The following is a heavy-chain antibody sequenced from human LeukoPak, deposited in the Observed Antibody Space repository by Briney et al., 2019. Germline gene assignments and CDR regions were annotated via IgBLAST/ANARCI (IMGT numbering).Heavy chain of an antibody. Sequence: GGSLRLSCAASGFTFSNYLMSWVRQAPGGGLEWVANIKQDGSESYYVDSVKGRFTISRDNAKNSLYLQMNSLRAEDTAVYYCARAGRLQYGDYVAFDYWGQGTLVTVSS. D-gene: IGHD4-17*01. CDR3: ARAGRLQYGDYVAFDY. CDR2: IKQDGSES. J-gene: IGHJ4*02. V-gene: IGHV3-7*01. CDR1: GFTFSNYL.